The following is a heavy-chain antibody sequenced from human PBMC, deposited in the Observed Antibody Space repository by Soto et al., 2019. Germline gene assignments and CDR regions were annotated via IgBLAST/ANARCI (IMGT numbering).Heavy chain of an antibody. J-gene: IGHJ5*02. Sequence: EVQLVESGGGVVQPGGSLRLSCAASGFTFIGYWMDWVRQGPGEGLVWVARINNDGIDTTYADSVKGRFTISRDNTKNMVYLEMNSLRADDTAVYYCARDGSMVRERWFDPWGQGTLVTVSS. CDR2: INNDGIDT. CDR1: GFTFIGYW. CDR3: ARDGSMVRERWFDP. V-gene: IGHV3-74*03. D-gene: IGHD3-10*01.